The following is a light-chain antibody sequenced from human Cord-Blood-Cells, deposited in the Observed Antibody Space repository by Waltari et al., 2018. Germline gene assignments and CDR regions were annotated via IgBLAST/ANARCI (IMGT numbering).Light chain of an antibody. CDR2: AAS. CDR1: QSSSSY. V-gene: IGKV1-39*01. Sequence: DIQMTQSPPSLSASVGDRVTITCRASQSSSSYLNWYQQKPGKAPKLLIYAASSLQSGVPSRFSGSGSGTDFTLTISSLQPEDFATYDCQQSYSTSITFGQGTRLEIK. CDR3: QQSYSTSIT. J-gene: IGKJ5*01.